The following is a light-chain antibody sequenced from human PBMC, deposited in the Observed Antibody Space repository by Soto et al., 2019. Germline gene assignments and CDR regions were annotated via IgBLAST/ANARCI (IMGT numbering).Light chain of an antibody. V-gene: IGKV3-20*01. CDR1: QSISSRY. CDR3: QQYNNWPLIT. J-gene: IGKJ5*01. CDR2: GVS. Sequence: EIVLTQSPGTLSLSPGERATLSGRAIQSISSRYLAWYQQKPGQAPRLLMYGVSSRATGTPDRFSGSGSGTDFTLTISDLQSEDFAVYYCQQYNNWPLITFGQGTRLEIK.